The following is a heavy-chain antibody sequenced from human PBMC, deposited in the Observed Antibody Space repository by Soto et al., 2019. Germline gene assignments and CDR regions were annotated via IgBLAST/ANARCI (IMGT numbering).Heavy chain of an antibody. D-gene: IGHD3-22*01. CDR2: IHPGDSDT. V-gene: IGHV5-51*01. J-gene: IGHJ4*01. Sequence: PGESLKISCKGSGYNFTNYWIGWVRQMPGKGLEWMGIIHPGDSDTRYSPSFQGQVTISADKSISTAYLQWGSLKASDTAMYYCARHPYFYDSSGFCLDCWGQGTLVTVSS. CDR1: GYNFTNYW. CDR3: ARHPYFYDSSGFCLDC.